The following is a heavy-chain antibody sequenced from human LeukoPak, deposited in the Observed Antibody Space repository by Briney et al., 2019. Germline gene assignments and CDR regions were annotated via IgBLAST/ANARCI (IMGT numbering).Heavy chain of an antibody. CDR2: IRHDGVIK. J-gene: IGHJ4*02. CDR1: GFTFSNYG. Sequence: GGSLRLSCSASGFTFSNYGMHWVRQAPGKGLDWVAFIRHDGVIKYSADSVKGRFTISRDDSKNTLYLQMNSLRAEDTAVYYCARDFGVTNYHFDYWGQGTLVTVSS. CDR3: ARDFGVTNYHFDY. V-gene: IGHV3-30*02. D-gene: IGHD3-16*01.